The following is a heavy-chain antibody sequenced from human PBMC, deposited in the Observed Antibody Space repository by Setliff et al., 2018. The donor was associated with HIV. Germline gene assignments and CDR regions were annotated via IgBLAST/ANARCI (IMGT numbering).Heavy chain of an antibody. Sequence: PSETLSLTCSVSGGSISNNDYYWGWIRQSPGKGLEWIGTIFNSGSSYYNPSLESRVTISVDTSQNQFSLRLGSVTAADTAVYYCARHPLTDWYFDLWGRGTLVTVSS. V-gene: IGHV4-39*01. D-gene: IGHD7-27*01. CDR1: GGSISNNDYY. CDR2: IFNSGSS. CDR3: ARHPLTDWYFDL. J-gene: IGHJ2*01.